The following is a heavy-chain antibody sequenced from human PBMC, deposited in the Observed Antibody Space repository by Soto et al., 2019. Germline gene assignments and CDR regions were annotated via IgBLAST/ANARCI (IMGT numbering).Heavy chain of an antibody. CDR1: GGSISSYY. Sequence: SETLSLTCTVSGGSISSYYLSWIRQPPGKGLEWIGYIYYSGSTNYNPSLKSRVTISVDTSKNQFSLKLSSVTAADTAVYYCARVIAARSYGMDVWGQGTTVTVSS. V-gene: IGHV4-59*01. CDR2: IYYSGST. J-gene: IGHJ6*02. CDR3: ARVIAARSYGMDV. D-gene: IGHD6-6*01.